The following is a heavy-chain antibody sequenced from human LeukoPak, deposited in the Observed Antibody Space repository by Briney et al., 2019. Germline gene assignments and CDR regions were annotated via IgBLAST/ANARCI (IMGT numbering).Heavy chain of an antibody. D-gene: IGHD1-26*01. Sequence: TGGSLRLSCAASGFTFNFYAIHWVRQAPGKGLEWVAVISSDGSNGYYADSVKGRFTISRDNSKNTLYLQMNSLRVEDTAVYYCAREVGKRDFDYWGQGTLVTVSS. J-gene: IGHJ4*02. CDR2: ISSDGSNG. CDR3: AREVGKRDFDY. CDR1: GFTFNFYA. V-gene: IGHV3-30*04.